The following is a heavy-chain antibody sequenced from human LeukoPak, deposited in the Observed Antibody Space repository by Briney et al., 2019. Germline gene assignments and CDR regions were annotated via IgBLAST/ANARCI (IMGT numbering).Heavy chain of an antibody. CDR2: IYTSGST. CDR1: GGSFSGYY. D-gene: IGHD3-22*01. Sequence: SETLSLTCAVYGGSFSGYYWSWIRQPPGKGLEWIGYIYTSGSTNYNPSLKSRVTMSVDTSKNQFSLKLSSVTAADTAVYYCARELKYYYDSSGYYSYYFDYWGQGTPVTVSS. V-gene: IGHV4-4*09. CDR3: ARELKYYYDSSGYYSYYFDY. J-gene: IGHJ4*02.